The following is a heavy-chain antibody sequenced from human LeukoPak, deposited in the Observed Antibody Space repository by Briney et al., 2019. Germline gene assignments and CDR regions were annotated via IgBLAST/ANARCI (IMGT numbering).Heavy chain of an antibody. CDR2: IYYSGST. J-gene: IGHJ5*02. Sequence: SETLSLTCTVSGGSISSGDYYWSWIRQPPGKGLEWIGYIYYSGSTYYNPSLKSRVTISVDTSKNQFSLKLSSVTAADTAVYYCARSMILGARYSNYNWFDPWGQGTLVTVSS. D-gene: IGHD4-11*01. CDR3: ARSMILGARYSNYNWFDP. V-gene: IGHV4-30-4*08. CDR1: GGSISSGDYY.